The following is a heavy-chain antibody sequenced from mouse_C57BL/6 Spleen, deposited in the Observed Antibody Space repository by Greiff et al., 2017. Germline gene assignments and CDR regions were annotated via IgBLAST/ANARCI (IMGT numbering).Heavy chain of an antibody. CDR2: INPNNGGT. V-gene: IGHV1-26*01. J-gene: IGHJ4*01. CDR3: ARSDDGYYGYYAMDY. CDR1: GYTFTDYY. D-gene: IGHD2-3*01. Sequence: VQLQQSGPELVKPGASVKISCKASGYTFTDYYMNWVKQSHGKSLEWIGDINPNNGGTSYNQKFKGKATLTVDKSSSTAYMELRSLTSEDSAVYYCARSDDGYYGYYAMDYWGQGTSVTVSS.